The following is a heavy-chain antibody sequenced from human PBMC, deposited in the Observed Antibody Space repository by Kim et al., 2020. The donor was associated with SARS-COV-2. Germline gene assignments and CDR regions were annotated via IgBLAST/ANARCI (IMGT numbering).Heavy chain of an antibody. D-gene: IGHD6-13*01. J-gene: IGHJ4*02. CDR3: ARASSRLDCIDY. V-gene: IGHV3-30-3*01. CDR1: GFTFSSYT. CDR2: ISYDGSNK. Sequence: GGSLRLSCAASGFTFSSYTMHWVRQAPGKGLEWVALISYDGSNKYYADSVKGRFTISRDNSKNTLYLQMNSLRAEDTAVYYCARASSRLDCIDYWGQGTLVTVYS.